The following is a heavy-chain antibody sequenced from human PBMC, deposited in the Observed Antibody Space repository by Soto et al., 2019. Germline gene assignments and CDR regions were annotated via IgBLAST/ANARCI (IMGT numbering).Heavy chain of an antibody. CDR2: IYHSGAT. Sequence: QVQLQESGPGLVKPSGTLSLTCAVSGDSMNNNNWWSWVRQSPRKGLEWIAEIYHSGATNYNPSLQSRVTISIDKSEKQFSLKLNSVTAADTAEYYCARAGLGLAFDSGGQGALVNVSS. CDR1: GDSMNNNNW. J-gene: IGHJ5*01. V-gene: IGHV4-4*02. D-gene: IGHD6-19*01. CDR3: ARAGLGLAFDS.